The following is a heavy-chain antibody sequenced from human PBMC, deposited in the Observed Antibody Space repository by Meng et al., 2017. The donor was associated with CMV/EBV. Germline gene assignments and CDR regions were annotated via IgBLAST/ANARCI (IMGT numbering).Heavy chain of an antibody. Sequence: GESLKISCAASGFTFSSYGMHWVRQAPGKGLEWVAFIRYDGSNKYYADSVKGRFTISRDNSKNTLYLQMNSMRAEDTAVYYCAKREGQGAYDFWSGYSNRYYYDGMDVWGQGTTVTVSS. CDR2: IRYDGSNK. CDR3: AKREGQGAYDFWSGYSNRYYYDGMDV. D-gene: IGHD3-3*01. J-gene: IGHJ6*02. CDR1: GFTFSSYG. V-gene: IGHV3-30*02.